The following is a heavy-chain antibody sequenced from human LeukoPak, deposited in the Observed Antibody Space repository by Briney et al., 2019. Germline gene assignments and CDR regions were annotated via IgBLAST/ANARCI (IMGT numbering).Heavy chain of an antibody. Sequence: GGSLRLSCAASGFTVSTNYMSWVRQAPGKGLEWVSVIYSGGTTYYADSVKGRFSISRDNSKNTLDLQMNSLRAEDTAVYYCARKDYGRSGFDYWGQGTLVTVSS. J-gene: IGHJ4*02. V-gene: IGHV3-66*01. CDR3: ARKDYGRSGFDY. D-gene: IGHD3-16*01. CDR2: IYSGGTT. CDR1: GFTVSTNY.